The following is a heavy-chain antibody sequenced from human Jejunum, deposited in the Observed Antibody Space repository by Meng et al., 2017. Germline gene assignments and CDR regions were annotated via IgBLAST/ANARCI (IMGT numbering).Heavy chain of an antibody. J-gene: IGHJ4*02. Sequence: ESGPTRVKPPMTLPRSCTFAGFSSGSGLVGGGWSRQPPGKALEWLAVIYWDDDKRYSPSLKSRLTINKDTSKNQVDLTMTNMDLVDTGTYSGAHRSLGYISGWDNSVFDYWGQGTLVTVSS. CDR1: GFSSGSGLVG. CDR3: AHRSLGYISGWDNSVFDY. CDR2: IYWDDDK. V-gene: IGHV2-5*02. D-gene: IGHD6-19*01.